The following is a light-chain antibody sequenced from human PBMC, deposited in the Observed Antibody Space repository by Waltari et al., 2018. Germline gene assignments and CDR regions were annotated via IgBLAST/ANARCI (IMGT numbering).Light chain of an antibody. CDR2: DVS. V-gene: IGLV2-11*01. CDR3: CSYAGSYNVV. Sequence: QSALTQPRSVSGSPGQSVTISCTGTSRHVGGYNYVSWYQQHPGKAPKLMIYDVSKRPSGVPDRFSGSKSGNTASLTISGLQAEDEADYYCCSYAGSYNVVFGGGTKLTVL. J-gene: IGLJ2*01. CDR1: SRHVGGYNY.